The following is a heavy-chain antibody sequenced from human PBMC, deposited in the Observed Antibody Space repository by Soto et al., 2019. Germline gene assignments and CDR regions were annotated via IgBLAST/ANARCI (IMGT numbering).Heavy chain of an antibody. CDR1: GGSFSGYY. J-gene: IGHJ4*02. CDR2: INHSGST. D-gene: IGHD2-15*01. V-gene: IGHV4-34*01. Sequence: PSETLSLTCAVYGGSFSGYYWSWIRQPPGKGLEWIGEINHSGSTNYNPSLKSRVTISVDTSKNQFSLKLSSVTAADTAVYYCARGYKSDVVVVAATYFDYWGQGTLVTVSS. CDR3: ARGYKSDVVVVAATYFDY.